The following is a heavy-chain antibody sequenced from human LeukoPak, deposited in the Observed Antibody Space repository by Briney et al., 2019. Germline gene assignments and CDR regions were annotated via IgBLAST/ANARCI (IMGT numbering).Heavy chain of an antibody. Sequence: PARSLTLSCAVSGFTFSSYAMSWVRQPPGQGLEWVSAISGSGGITYYADSGKGRFTISRDNSKTTLYLQMNSLRADDTAVYYCAKELAPNYYYGMDVWGQGTTVTVSS. V-gene: IGHV3-23*01. CDR2: ISGSGGIT. D-gene: IGHD3-3*02. CDR1: GFTFSSYA. CDR3: AKELAPNYYYGMDV. J-gene: IGHJ6*02.